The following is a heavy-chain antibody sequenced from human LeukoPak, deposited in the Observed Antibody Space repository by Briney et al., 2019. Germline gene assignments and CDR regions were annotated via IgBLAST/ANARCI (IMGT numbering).Heavy chain of an antibody. Sequence: ASVKVSCKASGYTFTSYGISWVRQAPGQGLEWMGWISAYNGNTNYAQKLQGRVTMTRATSTSTAYVELRSLRSDDTAVYYCARDGYRLSGYFYYMDVWGKGTTVTVSS. CDR3: ARDGYRLSGYFYYMDV. V-gene: IGHV1-18*01. CDR2: ISAYNGNT. D-gene: IGHD2-2*03. J-gene: IGHJ6*03. CDR1: GYTFTSYG.